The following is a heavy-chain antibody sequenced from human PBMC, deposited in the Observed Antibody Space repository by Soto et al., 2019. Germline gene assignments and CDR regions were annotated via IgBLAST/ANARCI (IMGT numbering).Heavy chain of an antibody. CDR1: GYTFTSYY. CDR2: INPSGGST. D-gene: IGHD2-2*01. J-gene: IGHJ6*04. Sequence: GASVKVSCKASGYTFTSYYMHWVRQAPGQGLEWMGIINPSGGSTSYAQKFQGRVTMTRDTSTSTVYMELSSLRYEDTAVYYCATVLELPHSMDVWGKGTTVTVSS. CDR3: ATVLELPHSMDV. V-gene: IGHV1-46*01.